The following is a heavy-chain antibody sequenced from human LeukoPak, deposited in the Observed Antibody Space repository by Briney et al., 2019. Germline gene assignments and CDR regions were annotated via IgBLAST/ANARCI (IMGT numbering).Heavy chain of an antibody. D-gene: IGHD1-20*01. CDR1: GFTFSSYG. Sequence: EAGGSLRLSCAASGFTFSSYGMHWVRQAPGKGLEWVAFIRYDAISQYYADSVKGRFTISRDNSKNTLYLQMNSLRAEDTAVYYCARERVNWDAFDIWAQGTMVTVS. CDR2: IRYDAISQ. J-gene: IGHJ3*02. V-gene: IGHV3-30*02. CDR3: ARERVNWDAFDI.